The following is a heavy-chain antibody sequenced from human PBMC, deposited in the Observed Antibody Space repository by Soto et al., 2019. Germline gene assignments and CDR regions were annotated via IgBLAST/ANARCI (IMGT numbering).Heavy chain of an antibody. CDR1: GYTFTGYY. Sequence: GASVKVSCKASGYTFTGYYMHWVRQAPGQGLEWMGWINPNSGGTNYAQKFQGRVTMTRDTSISTAYMELSRLRSDDTAVYYCARGSAAAGIGAFDIWGQGTMVTVSS. D-gene: IGHD6-13*01. J-gene: IGHJ3*02. CDR3: ARGSAAAGIGAFDI. V-gene: IGHV1-2*02. CDR2: INPNSGGT.